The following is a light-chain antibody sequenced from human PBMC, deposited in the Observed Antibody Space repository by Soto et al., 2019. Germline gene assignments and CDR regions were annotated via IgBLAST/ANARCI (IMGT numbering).Light chain of an antibody. J-gene: IGLJ2*01. CDR1: SSNIGDNA. CDR3: AARDDRLNGRV. V-gene: IGLV1-36*01. CDR2: YDD. Sequence: QLVLIQPPSVSGAPGQTVTISCCGSSSNIGDNAVTWYQQVPGKAPRLLIYYDDLLPSGVSDRFSGSKSGTSASLAISGLQPEDEADYYCAARDDRLNGRVFGGGTKLTVL.